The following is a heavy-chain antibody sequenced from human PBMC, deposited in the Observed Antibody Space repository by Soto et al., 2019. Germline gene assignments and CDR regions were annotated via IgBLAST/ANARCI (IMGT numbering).Heavy chain of an antibody. CDR1: GYTFTSYG. Sequence: QVQLVQSGAEVKKPGASVKVSFKASGYTFTSYGVSWVRQAPGQWLEWVGWISGYDGNTDYAHKFRGRVTMTTDTSTSTAYMDLRSLTSDDTAVYYCARHNSQWPNWFDPWGQGTLVTVSS. D-gene: IGHD1-1*01. CDR3: ARHNSQWPNWFDP. V-gene: IGHV1-18*01. J-gene: IGHJ5*02. CDR2: ISGYDGNT.